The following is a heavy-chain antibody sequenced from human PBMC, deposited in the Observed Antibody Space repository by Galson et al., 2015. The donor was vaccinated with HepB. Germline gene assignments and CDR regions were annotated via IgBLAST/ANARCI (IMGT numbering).Heavy chain of an antibody. J-gene: IGHJ3*02. Sequence: SVKVSCKASGGTFSSYAISWVRQAPGQGLEWMGGIIPIFGTANYAQKFQGRVTITADESTSTACMELSSLRSEDTAVYYCAREKAYYYDSSGYDDAFDIWGQGTMVTVSS. CDR2: IIPIFGTA. CDR3: AREKAYYYDSSGYDDAFDI. V-gene: IGHV1-69*13. CDR1: GGTFSSYA. D-gene: IGHD3-22*01.